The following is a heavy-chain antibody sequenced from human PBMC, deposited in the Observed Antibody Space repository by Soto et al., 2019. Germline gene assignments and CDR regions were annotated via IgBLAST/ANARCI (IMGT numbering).Heavy chain of an antibody. CDR3: AKDLRTSTNYNYGMDV. CDR1: GFTFSTYA. V-gene: IGHV3-23*01. J-gene: IGHJ6*02. Sequence: EVQLLESGGGLVQPGGSLRLSCAASGFTFSTYAMSWVRQAPGKGLEWVPVISASGGSTFYADSVKGRFTVSRDNSRNTLYLQVISLRVEDTAVYYCAKDLRTSTNYNYGMDVWGQGTTVTVSS. CDR2: ISASGGST.